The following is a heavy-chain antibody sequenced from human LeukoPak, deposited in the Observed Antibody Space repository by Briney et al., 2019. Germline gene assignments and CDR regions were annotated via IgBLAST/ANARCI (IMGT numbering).Heavy chain of an antibody. CDR1: GGSISSYY. J-gene: IGHJ6*03. CDR3: ARHSQSPYYYFYMDV. CDR2: IYYSGST. V-gene: IGHV4-59*08. Sequence: PSETLSLTCTVSGGSISSYYWSWIRQPPGKGLEWIGYIYYSGSTYYNPSLKSRVTISVDTSKNQFSLKLSSVTAADTTVYYCARHSQSPYYYFYMDVWGKGTTVTVSS.